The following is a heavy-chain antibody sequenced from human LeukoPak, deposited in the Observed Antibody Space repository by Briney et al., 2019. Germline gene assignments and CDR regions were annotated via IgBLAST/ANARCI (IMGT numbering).Heavy chain of an antibody. V-gene: IGHV4-4*07. CDR1: GGSISSYY. J-gene: IGHJ6*02. CDR3: ARGMITIFGVAPFWQDYYYYYGMDV. Sequence: PSETLSLTCTVSGGSISSYYWSWIRQPAGKGLEWIGRIYTSGSTNYNPSLKSRVTISVDTSKNQFSLKLSSVTAADTAVYYCARGMITIFGVAPFWQDYYYYYGMDVWGQGTTVTVSS. CDR2: IYTSGST. D-gene: IGHD3-3*01.